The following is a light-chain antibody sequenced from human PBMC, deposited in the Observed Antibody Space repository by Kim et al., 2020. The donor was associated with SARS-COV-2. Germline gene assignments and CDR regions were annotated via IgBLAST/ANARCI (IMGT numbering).Light chain of an antibody. CDR3: QQYNNWPPLT. CDR2: GAS. J-gene: IGKJ4*01. CDR1: QSVSSN. V-gene: IGKV3-15*01. Sequence: SPGKRATLSGRASQSVSSNLAWYQQKPGQAPRLLIYGASTRATGIPARFSGSGSGTEFTLTISSLQSEDFAVYYCQQYNNWPPLTFGGGTKVDIK.